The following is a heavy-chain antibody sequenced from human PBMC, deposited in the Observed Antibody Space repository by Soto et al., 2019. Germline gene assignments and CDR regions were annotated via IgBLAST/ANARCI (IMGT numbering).Heavy chain of an antibody. D-gene: IGHD3-22*01. V-gene: IGHV4-59*02. CDR2: MYFGGSF. J-gene: IGHJ5*02. CDR3: SWCYYDSTGFAVYS. Sequence: SETLSLTCNVSGASVSHGYCCWIRQPPGKGLEWIVFMYFGGSFNYNPSLTIRATISVESSKNQFSMNLTSVTASDSVVYYCSWCYYDSTGFAVYSWGQGSLVTVSS. CDR1: GASVSHGY.